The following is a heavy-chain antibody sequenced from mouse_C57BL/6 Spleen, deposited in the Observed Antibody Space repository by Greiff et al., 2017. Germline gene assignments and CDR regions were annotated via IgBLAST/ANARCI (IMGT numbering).Heavy chain of an antibody. D-gene: IGHD2-1*01. CDR3: ARPIYYGNYEDAMDY. Sequence: QVQLQQSGTELVKPGASVKLSCKASGSTFTSYWMHWVKQRPGQGLEWIGNINPSNGGTNYNEKFKSKATLTVDKSSSTAYMQLSSLTSEDSAVYYCARPIYYGNYEDAMDYWGQGTSVTVSS. CDR1: GSTFTSYW. J-gene: IGHJ4*01. CDR2: INPSNGGT. V-gene: IGHV1-53*01.